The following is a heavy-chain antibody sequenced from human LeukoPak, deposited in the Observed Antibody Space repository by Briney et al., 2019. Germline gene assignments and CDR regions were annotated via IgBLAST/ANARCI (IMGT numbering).Heavy chain of an antibody. J-gene: IGHJ6*03. CDR1: GYIFTNYG. V-gene: IGHV1-69*13. CDR3: ARVYCGGDCYSFGYYYYYYMDV. D-gene: IGHD2-21*02. CDR2: IIPIFGTA. Sequence: SVKVSCKASGYIFTNYGITWVRQAPGQGLEWMGGIIPIFGTANYAQKFQGRVTITADESTSTAYMELSSLRSEDTAVYYCARVYCGGDCYSFGYYYYYYMDVWGKGTTVTISS.